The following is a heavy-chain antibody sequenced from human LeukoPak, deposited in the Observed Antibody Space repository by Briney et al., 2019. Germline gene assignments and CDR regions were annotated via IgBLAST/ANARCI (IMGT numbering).Heavy chain of an antibody. D-gene: IGHD3-22*01. CDR1: GFTVSSNY. Sequence: PGGSLRLSCAASGFTVSSNYMSWVRQAPGKGLEWVSVIYSGGSTYYADSVKGRFTISRDNSKHTLYLQMNSLRAEDTAVYYCARSKNHYYDSSGYYFNLIPPFDYWGQGTLVTVSS. CDR3: ARSKNHYYDSSGYYFNLIPPFDY. CDR2: IYSGGST. V-gene: IGHV3-53*01. J-gene: IGHJ4*02.